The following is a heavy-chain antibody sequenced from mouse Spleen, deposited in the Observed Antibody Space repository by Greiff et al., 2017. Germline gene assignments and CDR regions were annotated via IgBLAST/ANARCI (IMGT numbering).Heavy chain of an antibody. J-gene: IGHJ2*01. Sequence: EVQRVESGGGLVQPGGSLKLSCAASGFDFSRYWMSWVRQAPGKGLEWIGEINPDSSTINYTPSLKDKFIISRDNAKNTLYLQMSKVRSEDTALYYCARLGSSGRDYFDYWGQGTTLTVSS. CDR3: ARLGSSGRDYFDY. D-gene: IGHD3-1*01. V-gene: IGHV4-1*02. CDR1: GFDFSRYW. CDR2: INPDSSTI.